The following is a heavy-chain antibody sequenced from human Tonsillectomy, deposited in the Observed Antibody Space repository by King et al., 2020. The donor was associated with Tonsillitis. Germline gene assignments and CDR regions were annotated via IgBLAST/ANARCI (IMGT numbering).Heavy chain of an antibody. Sequence: QLVQSGAEVKKPGASVKVSCKASGYTFGSHDINWVRQATGQGLEWMAWMNPKSGNTNYAQQFQGRLTMTRDTSISTAYMELSSLTSEDTAVYYCARSAGGIAYESHGMDVWGHGTTVTVSS. V-gene: IGHV1-8*01. D-gene: IGHD2-21*01. CDR2: MNPKSGNT. CDR3: ARSAGGIAYESHGMDV. J-gene: IGHJ6*02. CDR1: GYTFGSHD.